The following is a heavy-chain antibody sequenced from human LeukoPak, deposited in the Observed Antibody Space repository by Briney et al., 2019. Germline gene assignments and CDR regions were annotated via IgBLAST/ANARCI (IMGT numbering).Heavy chain of an antibody. CDR2: IWFGGSNK. J-gene: IGHJ4*02. Sequence: AGTLCLSCAASGFTISSYGMHWVRQAQGQGLEWVAVIWFGGSNKYYADSVKGRLTISRDNSKNKLYLQMLSPRAAATAVYYGARAGSGSYYNWAVFDYWGQGTLVTVSS. CDR3: ARAGSGSYYNWAVFDY. D-gene: IGHD3-10*01. V-gene: IGHV3-33*08. CDR1: GFTISSYG.